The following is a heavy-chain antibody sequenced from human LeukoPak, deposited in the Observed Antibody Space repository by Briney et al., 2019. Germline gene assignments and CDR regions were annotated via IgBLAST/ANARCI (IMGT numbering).Heavy chain of an antibody. J-gene: IGHJ2*01. D-gene: IGHD6-19*01. V-gene: IGHV3-30-3*02. CDR1: GFTFSSYA. Sequence: QPGGSLRLSCAASGFTFSSYAMHWVRQAPGKGLEWVAVISYDGSNKYYADSVKGRFTISRDNSKNTLYLQMNSVRAEDTALYFCAKTDRGYSSSPNWYFDFWGRGALVTVSS. CDR2: ISYDGSNK. CDR3: AKTDRGYSSSPNWYFDF.